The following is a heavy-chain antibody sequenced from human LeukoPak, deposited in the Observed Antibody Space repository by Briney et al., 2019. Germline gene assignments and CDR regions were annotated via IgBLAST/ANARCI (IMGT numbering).Heavy chain of an antibody. V-gene: IGHV3-66*01. CDR2: IYSGGST. CDR3: ARDTSGYYFDY. CDR1: GFTVSSNY. Sequence: PGGSLRLSCAASGFTVSSNYMSWVRQAPGKGLEWVSVIYSGGSTYYADSVKGRFTISRDNSKNTLYLQMNSLKAEDTAVYYCARDTSGYYFDYWGQGTVVTVSS. J-gene: IGHJ4*02. D-gene: IGHD3-22*01.